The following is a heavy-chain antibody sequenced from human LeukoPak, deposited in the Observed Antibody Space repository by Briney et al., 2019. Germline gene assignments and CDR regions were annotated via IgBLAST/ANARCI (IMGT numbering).Heavy chain of an antibody. CDR2: MNPNSGNT. D-gene: IGHD6-19*01. CDR1: GYTFTSYD. V-gene: IGHV1-8*01. Sequence: ASVKVSCKASGYTFTSYDIKWVRQATGQGLEWMGWMNPNSGNTGHAQKFQGRVTMTRNTSISTAYMELSSLRSEDTAVYYCARDPTTPSGWYFDYWGQGTLVTVSS. CDR3: ARDPTTPSGWYFDY. J-gene: IGHJ4*02.